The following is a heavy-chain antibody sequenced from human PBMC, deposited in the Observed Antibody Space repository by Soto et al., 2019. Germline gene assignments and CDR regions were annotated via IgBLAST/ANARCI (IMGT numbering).Heavy chain of an antibody. V-gene: IGHV4-31*03. D-gene: IGHD2-2*01. CDR3: TRDWVRPVVHGSAS. CDR2: IYSSGDT. Sequence: SVPLSLTYTVSDGSITSLGYRWSMNRQCPGKDLEWIGYIYSSGDTNYNPSLNSRVAMSVDTSKNQFSLQLTSVTVADTAIFFCTRDWVRPVVHGSASWGQGILVLV. CDR1: DGSITSLGYR. J-gene: IGHJ5*01.